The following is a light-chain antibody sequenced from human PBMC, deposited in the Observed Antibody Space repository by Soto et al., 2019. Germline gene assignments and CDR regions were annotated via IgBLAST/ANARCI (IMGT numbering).Light chain of an antibody. Sequence: EIVLTQSPGTVSLSPGERATLSCRASQSVSSSYLAWYQQKPGQAPRLLIYGASSRATGIPDRFSGSGSGTDFTLTISRLEPEDFAVYYCQQYGSSPGTFAQGTKVDI. V-gene: IGKV3-20*01. J-gene: IGKJ1*01. CDR1: QSVSSSY. CDR3: QQYGSSPGT. CDR2: GAS.